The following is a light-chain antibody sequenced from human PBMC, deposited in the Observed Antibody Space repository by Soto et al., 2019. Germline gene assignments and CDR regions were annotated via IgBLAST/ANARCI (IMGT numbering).Light chain of an antibody. CDR1: QSVGSY. CDR2: DAS. CDR3: QQRKNWQVT. V-gene: IGKV3-11*01. J-gene: IGKJ5*01. Sequence: EIVLTQSPVTLSLSPGERATLSCRASQSVGSYLAWYQQKPGHAPRLLIYDASNRATGIPARFTGSGSETDFTLTISSLEAEDFAVYYCQQRKNWQVTFGQGTRLEIK.